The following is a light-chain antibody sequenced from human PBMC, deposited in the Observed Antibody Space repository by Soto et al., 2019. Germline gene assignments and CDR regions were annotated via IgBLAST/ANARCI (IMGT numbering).Light chain of an antibody. Sequence: DIQMTQSPSSLSVSIGDRVTITCRASQSISTYLNWYEQKPVKAPNLLIYGASTLQSGVPSRFSGGGSGTYFTLTISGLQPEDFGSYYCQQSYTSPFTFGGGTKVEIK. CDR2: GAS. CDR3: QQSYTSPFT. CDR1: QSISTY. V-gene: IGKV1-39*01. J-gene: IGKJ4*01.